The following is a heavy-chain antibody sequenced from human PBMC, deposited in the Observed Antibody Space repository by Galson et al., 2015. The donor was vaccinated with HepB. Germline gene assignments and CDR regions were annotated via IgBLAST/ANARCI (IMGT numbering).Heavy chain of an antibody. CDR2: ISSSSSTI. CDR1: GFTFSSYS. Sequence: SLRLSCAASGFTFSSYSMNWVRQAPGKGLEWVSYISSSSSTIYYADSVKGRFTISRDNAKNSLYLQMNSLRAEDTAVYYCARDDSGYYYGMDVWGQGTTVTVSS. D-gene: IGHD1-26*01. CDR3: ARDDSGYYYGMDV. V-gene: IGHV3-48*04. J-gene: IGHJ6*02.